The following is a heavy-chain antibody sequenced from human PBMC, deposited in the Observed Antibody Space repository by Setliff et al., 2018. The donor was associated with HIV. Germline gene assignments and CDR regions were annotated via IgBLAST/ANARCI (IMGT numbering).Heavy chain of an antibody. D-gene: IGHD3-10*01. V-gene: IGHV1-69*13. Sequence: SVKVSCKASGGTFSNYAISWVRQAPGQGLEWMGGIIPIFGTANYAQKFQGRVTIAADESTSTAYMELSSLRSEDTAVYYCALRGVIKGRYYYMDVWGKGTTVTVSS. J-gene: IGHJ6*03. CDR3: ALRGVIKGRYYYMDV. CDR1: GGTFSNYA. CDR2: IIPIFGTA.